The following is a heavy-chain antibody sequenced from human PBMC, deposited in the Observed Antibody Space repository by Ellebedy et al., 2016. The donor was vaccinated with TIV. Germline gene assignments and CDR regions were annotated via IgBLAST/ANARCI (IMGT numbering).Heavy chain of an antibody. V-gene: IGHV1-2*02. J-gene: IGHJ5*02. CDR2: IDTNSGST. Sequence: AASVKVSCKASGYTFSGYFMDWIRQAPGQGLEYMGWIDTNSGSTNYAQKFRGRVTMTRDTSISTAYMELSSLTYDDTAVYYCARDRGFIDPWGQGTLVTVSS. CDR1: GYTFSGYF. CDR3: ARDRGFIDP. D-gene: IGHD3-10*01.